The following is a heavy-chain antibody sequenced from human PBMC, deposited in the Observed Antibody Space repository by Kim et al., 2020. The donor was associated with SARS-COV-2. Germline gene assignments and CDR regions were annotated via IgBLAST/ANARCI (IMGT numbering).Heavy chain of an antibody. CDR2: IIPIFGTA. Sequence: SVKVSCKASGGTFSSYAISWVRQAPGQGLEWMGGIIPIFGTANYAQKFQGRVTITADESTSTAYMELSSLRSEDTAVYYCARDPLVYYDSSVHAFDIWGQGTMVTVSS. J-gene: IGHJ3*02. V-gene: IGHV1-69*13. CDR3: ARDPLVYYDSSVHAFDI. D-gene: IGHD3-22*01. CDR1: GGTFSSYA.